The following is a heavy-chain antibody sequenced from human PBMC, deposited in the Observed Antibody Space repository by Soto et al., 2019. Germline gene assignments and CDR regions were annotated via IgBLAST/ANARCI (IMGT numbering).Heavy chain of an antibody. J-gene: IGHJ4*02. V-gene: IGHV3-23*01. D-gene: IGHD2-15*01. CDR3: AKEGGHMQPFDY. Sequence: EVQLLESGGGLVQPGGSLRLSCATSGFPFSTYGRAWVRQAPGRALEWLSAISGTGVNTYYAASVKGRFTISRDNSKNTVYLQMNSLRAEDTAVFYCAKEGGHMQPFDYWGQGTLVTVSS. CDR1: GFPFSTYG. CDR2: ISGTGVNT.